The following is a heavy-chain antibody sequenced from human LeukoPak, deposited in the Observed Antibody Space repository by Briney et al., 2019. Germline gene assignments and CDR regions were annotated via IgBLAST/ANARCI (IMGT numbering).Heavy chain of an antibody. CDR2: IYPGDSDT. CDR3: ALASMVRGVILRGAFDI. CDR1: GCSFTSYW. J-gene: IGHJ3*02. V-gene: IGHV5-51*01. Sequence: GASLQISCKGSGCSFTSYWIGWVRQMPGKGLEWMGIIYPGDSDTRYSPSFQGQVTISADKSIITASLQWSSLKASDTAMYYCALASMVRGVILRGAFDIWGQGTMVTVSS. D-gene: IGHD3-10*01.